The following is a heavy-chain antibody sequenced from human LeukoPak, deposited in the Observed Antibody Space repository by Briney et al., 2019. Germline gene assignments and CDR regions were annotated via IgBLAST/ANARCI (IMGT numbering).Heavy chain of an antibody. CDR1: GGSISSYY. CDR3: ARFRRDGYNYSFDY. J-gene: IGHJ4*02. D-gene: IGHD5-24*01. V-gene: IGHV4-59*01. CDR2: IYYSGST. Sequence: PSETLSLTCTVSGGSISSYYWSWIRQPPGKGLEWIGYIYYSGSTNYNPSLKSRVTISVDTSKNQFSLKLSSVTAADTAVYYCARFRRDGYNYSFDYWGQGTLVTVSS.